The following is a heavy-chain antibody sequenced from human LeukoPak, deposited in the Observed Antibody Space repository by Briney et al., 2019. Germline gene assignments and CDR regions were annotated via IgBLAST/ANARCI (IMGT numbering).Heavy chain of an antibody. V-gene: IGHV4-38-2*02. J-gene: IGHJ4*02. CDR1: GYSISSGYY. CDR3: ARGRYTYGGAVGDYFDY. Sequence: SETLSLTCTVSGYSISSGYYWGWIRQSPEKGLEWIGSIYHSGATYYNPSLKSRVTISVDTSKNQFSLKLSSVTAADTAVYYCARGRYTYGGAVGDYFDYWGQGTLVTVSS. D-gene: IGHD5-18*01. CDR2: IYHSGAT.